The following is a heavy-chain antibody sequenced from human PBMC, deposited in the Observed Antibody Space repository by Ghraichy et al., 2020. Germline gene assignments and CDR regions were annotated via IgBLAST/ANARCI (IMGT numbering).Heavy chain of an antibody. CDR2: IIPIFGTA. CDR3: ARGGSSSLIFDY. D-gene: IGHD6-6*01. V-gene: IGHV1-69*13. CDR1: GGTFSSYA. J-gene: IGHJ4*02. Sequence: SVKVSCKASGGTFSSYAISWVRQAPGQGLEWMGGIIPIFGTANYAQKFQGRVTITADESTSTAYMELSSLRSEDTAVYYCARGGSSSLIFDYWGQGTLVTVSS.